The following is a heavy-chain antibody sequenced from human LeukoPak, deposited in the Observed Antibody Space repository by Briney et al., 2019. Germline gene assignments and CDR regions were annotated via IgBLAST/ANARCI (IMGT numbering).Heavy chain of an antibody. D-gene: IGHD1-26*01. CDR1: GFTFSSYW. Sequence: PGGSLRLSCAASGFTFSSYWMHWVRQAPGKGLVWVSRVNTDGRSTSYADSVKGRFTISRDNAKNTLYLQMDSLRAEDTAVDYLSRGGRNIGATNDYLGQGALVTGSS. J-gene: IGHJ4*02. CDR2: VNTDGRST. V-gene: IGHV3-74*01. CDR3: SRGGRNIGATNDY.